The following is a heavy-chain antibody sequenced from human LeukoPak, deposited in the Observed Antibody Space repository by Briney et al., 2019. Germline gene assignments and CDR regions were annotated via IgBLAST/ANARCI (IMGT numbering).Heavy chain of an antibody. Sequence: GGSLRLSCAASGFTVSSNYMNWVRQAPGKGLEWVSVIYSGGRAYYVDSVKGRFTISRDNSKNTLYLQMNSLRAEDTAVYYCGSTSLLGSGFFDYWGQGTLVTVSS. CDR2: IYSGGRA. V-gene: IGHV3-66*01. J-gene: IGHJ4*02. CDR1: GFTVSSNY. D-gene: IGHD3-10*02. CDR3: GSTSLLGSGFFDY.